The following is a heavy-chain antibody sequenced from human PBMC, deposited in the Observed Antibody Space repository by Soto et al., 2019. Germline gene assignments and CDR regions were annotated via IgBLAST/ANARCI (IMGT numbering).Heavy chain of an antibody. J-gene: IGHJ6*02. D-gene: IGHD3-10*01. CDR1: GFTVSSNY. CDR3: ARDFTYGSGSYLYYYGMDV. CDR2: IYSGGST. V-gene: IGHV3-66*01. Sequence: GGSLRLSCTASGFTVSSNYMSWVRQAPGKGLEWVSVIYSGGSTYYADSVKGRFTISRDNSKNTLYLQMNSLRAEDTAVYYCARDFTYGSGSYLYYYGMDVWGQGTTVTVSS.